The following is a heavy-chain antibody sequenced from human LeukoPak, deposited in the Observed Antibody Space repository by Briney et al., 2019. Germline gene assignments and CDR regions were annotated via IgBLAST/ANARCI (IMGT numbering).Heavy chain of an antibody. CDR3: ARDRRQRDYFDF. CDR1: GGSMTIRNDY. Sequence: SETLSLTCTVWGGSMTIRNDYGAWIRQPPGRQLEWIGRVYSSGSLYYNPSPKSRATISVDPPNNHFSLRLNSVTAADTAVYYCARDRRQRDYFDFWGQGARVTASS. D-gene: IGHD1-1*01. J-gene: IGHJ4*02. CDR2: VYSSGSL. V-gene: IGHV4-39*07.